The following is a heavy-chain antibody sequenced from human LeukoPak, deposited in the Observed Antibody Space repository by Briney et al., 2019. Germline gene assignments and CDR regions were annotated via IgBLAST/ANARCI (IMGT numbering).Heavy chain of an antibody. Sequence: PGGSLRLSCAASGFTFISYTMSWVRQAPGKGLEWVSCISPSSSTIYYDDSVKGRFTISRDNSKNTLYLQMNSLRAEDTAVYYCAKVSGGGLYYDGMDVWGQGTTVTVSS. D-gene: IGHD1-14*01. CDR3: AKVSGGGLYYDGMDV. J-gene: IGHJ6*02. CDR2: ISPSSSTI. V-gene: IGHV3-48*01. CDR1: GFTFISYT.